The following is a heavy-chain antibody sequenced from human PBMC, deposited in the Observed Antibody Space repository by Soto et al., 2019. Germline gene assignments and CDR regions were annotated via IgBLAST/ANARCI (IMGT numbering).Heavy chain of an antibody. CDR1: GYTFTSYV. CDR2: INAGNGNT. CDR3: ARDPWKSVSGWFDP. J-gene: IGHJ5*02. D-gene: IGHD1-1*01. Sequence: QVQLVQSGAEEKKPGASVKVSCKASGYTFTSYVIHWVRQAPGQRLEWMGWINAGNGNTKYSQKFQGRVTITRDTSASTAYMELSSLKSEDTAVYYCARDPWKSVSGWFDPWGQGTLVTVSS. V-gene: IGHV1-3*05.